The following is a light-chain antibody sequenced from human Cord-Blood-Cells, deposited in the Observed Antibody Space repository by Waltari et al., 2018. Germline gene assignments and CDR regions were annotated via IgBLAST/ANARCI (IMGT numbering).Light chain of an antibody. Sequence: EIVMTQSPATLSVSPGERATLPCRASQSVSSNLAWYQQKPGQAPRLLIYGASTRATGIPARFSGSWSGREFALTISSLQSEDVAVYYCQRYNNGPPWTFGQGTAVEIK. V-gene: IGKV3-15*01. J-gene: IGKJ1*01. CDR2: GAS. CDR3: QRYNNGPPWT. CDR1: QSVSSN.